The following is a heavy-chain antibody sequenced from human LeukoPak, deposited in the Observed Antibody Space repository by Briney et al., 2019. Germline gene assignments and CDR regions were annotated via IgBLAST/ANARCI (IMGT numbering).Heavy chain of an antibody. CDR3: ASHYGDYYYYYGMDV. CDR2: IYHSGST. Sequence: PSGTLSLTCTVSGDSINSLDWWSWVRQPPGKGLEWIGEIYHSGSTNYNPSLKSRVTISVDKSKNQFSLKLSSVTAADTAVYYCASHYGDYYYYYGMDVWGQGTTVTVSS. V-gene: IGHV4-4*02. J-gene: IGHJ6*02. D-gene: IGHD4-17*01. CDR1: GDSINSLDW.